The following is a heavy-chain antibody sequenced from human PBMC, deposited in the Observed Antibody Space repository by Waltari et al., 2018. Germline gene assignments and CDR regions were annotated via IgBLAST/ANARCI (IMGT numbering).Heavy chain of an antibody. V-gene: IGHV4-38-2*01. Sequence: QVQLQESGPGRVKPSETLSLTCAVSGYSISSGYYWGWIRQPPGKGLEWIGSIYHSGSTYYNPSLKSRVTISVDTSKNQFSLKLSSVTAADTAVYYCARLGDSGSYLDAFDIWGQGT. CDR2: IYHSGST. CDR1: GYSISSGYY. D-gene: IGHD1-26*01. J-gene: IGHJ3*02. CDR3: ARLGDSGSYLDAFDI.